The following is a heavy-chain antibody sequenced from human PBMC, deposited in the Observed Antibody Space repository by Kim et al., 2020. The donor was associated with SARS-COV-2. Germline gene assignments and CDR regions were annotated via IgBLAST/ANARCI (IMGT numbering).Heavy chain of an antibody. V-gene: IGHV5-51*01. CDR2: IYPGDSDT. CDR3: ARLKSSFGGYYYYYMDV. CDR1: GYSFTSYW. Sequence: GESLKISCKGSGYSFTSYWIGWVRQMPGKGLEWMGIIYPGDSDTRYSPSFQGQVTISADKSISTAYLQWSSLKASDTAMYYCARLKSSFGGYYYYYMDVWGKGTTVTVSS. J-gene: IGHJ6*03. D-gene: IGHD3-3*02.